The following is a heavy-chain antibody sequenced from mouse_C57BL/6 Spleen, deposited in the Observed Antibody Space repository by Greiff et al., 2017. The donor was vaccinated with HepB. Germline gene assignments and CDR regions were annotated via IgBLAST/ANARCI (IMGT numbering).Heavy chain of an antibody. J-gene: IGHJ3*01. CDR3: ARGDGNPAWFAY. D-gene: IGHD2-1*01. V-gene: IGHV1-59*01. CDR1: GYTFTSYW. Sequence: VQLQQPGAELVRPGTSVKLSCKASGYTFTSYWMHWVKQRPGQGLEWIGVIDPSDSYTNYNQKFKGKATLTVDTSSSTAYMQLSSLTSEDSAVYYCARGDGNPAWFAYWGQGTLVTVSA. CDR2: IDPSDSYT.